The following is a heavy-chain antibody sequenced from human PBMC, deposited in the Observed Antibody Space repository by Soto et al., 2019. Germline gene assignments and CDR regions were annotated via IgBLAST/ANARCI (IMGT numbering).Heavy chain of an antibody. CDR1: GFIFSSYA. CDR2: ISGSGGST. V-gene: IGHV3-23*01. D-gene: IGHD3-22*01. CDR3: ARTLGGFYYGFES. J-gene: IGHJ1*01. Sequence: GGSLILSCAASGFIFSSYAMSWVRQAPGKGLEWVSAISGSGGSTYYADSVKGRLTISRDNSRDTLYLQINGLRTEDTAVYYCARTLGGFYYGFESWGLGTLVTVSS.